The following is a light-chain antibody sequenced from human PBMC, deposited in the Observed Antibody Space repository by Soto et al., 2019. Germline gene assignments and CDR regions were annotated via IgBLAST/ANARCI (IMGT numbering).Light chain of an antibody. CDR1: NIGSKS. V-gene: IGLV3-21*04. J-gene: IGLJ3*02. CDR3: QVWDPASEPPVV. Sequence: SYELTQPPSMSVAPGKTAMITCGGNNIGSKSVHWYQQKPGQAPVLVMSYRPSGIPERLGGSTSGNPATRTIGRVEAGDEADYYCQVWDPASEPPVVFGGGTKVPVL.